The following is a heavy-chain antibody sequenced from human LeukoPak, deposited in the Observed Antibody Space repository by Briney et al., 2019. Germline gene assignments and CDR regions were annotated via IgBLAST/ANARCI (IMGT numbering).Heavy chain of an antibody. CDR1: GASIRSTHW. J-gene: IGHJ4*02. CDR3: AREEYSSDWYGHDS. V-gene: IGHV4-4*02. Sequence: SGTLSLTCGVSGASIRSTHWWTWVRQPPGKGLEWIGEIYHNGNTEYNPSLSSRLLISVDKSKNQFSLKLTSVTAADTAMYYCAREEYSSDWYGHDSWGQGTLVTVSS. CDR2: IYHNGNT. D-gene: IGHD6-13*01.